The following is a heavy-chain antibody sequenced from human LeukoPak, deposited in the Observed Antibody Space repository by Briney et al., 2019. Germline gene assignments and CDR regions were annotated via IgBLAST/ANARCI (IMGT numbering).Heavy chain of an antibody. CDR1: GGSISSYY. D-gene: IGHD3-22*01. CDR2: IYYNGST. J-gene: IGHJ5*02. CDR3: ARGGYYYDSSGYLGA. V-gene: IGHV4-59*01. Sequence: SETLSLTCTVSGGSISSYYWSWIRQPPGKGLEWIGYIYYNGSTNYNPSLKSRVTISVDTSKNQFSLKLSSVTAADTAVYYCARGGYYYDSSGYLGAWGQGTLVTVSS.